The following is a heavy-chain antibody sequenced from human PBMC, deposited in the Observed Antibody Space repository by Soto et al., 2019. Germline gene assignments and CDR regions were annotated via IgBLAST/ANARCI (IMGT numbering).Heavy chain of an antibody. Sequence: PGESLKISFKGSGYSFTSYWIGWVRQMPGKGLEWMGIIYPGDSDTRYSPSFQGQVTISADKSISTAYLQWSSLKASDTAMYYCAGGGVRGVITRTRNYYGMDVWGQGTTVTVS. CDR2: IYPGDSDT. CDR1: GYSFTSYW. CDR3: AGGGVRGVITRTRNYYGMDV. V-gene: IGHV5-51*01. J-gene: IGHJ6*02. D-gene: IGHD3-10*01.